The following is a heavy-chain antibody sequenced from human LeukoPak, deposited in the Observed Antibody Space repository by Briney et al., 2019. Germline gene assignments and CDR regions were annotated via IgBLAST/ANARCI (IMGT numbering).Heavy chain of an antibody. Sequence: PSETLSLTCTVSGGSISSSSYYWGWIRQPPGKGLGWIGSIYYSGSTYYNPSLKSRVTISVDTSKNQFSLKLSSVTAADTAVYYCARADDSSGDSYYFDYWGQGTLVTVSS. CDR1: GGSISSSSYY. D-gene: IGHD3-22*01. J-gene: IGHJ4*02. CDR2: IYYSGST. V-gene: IGHV4-39*01. CDR3: ARADDSSGDSYYFDY.